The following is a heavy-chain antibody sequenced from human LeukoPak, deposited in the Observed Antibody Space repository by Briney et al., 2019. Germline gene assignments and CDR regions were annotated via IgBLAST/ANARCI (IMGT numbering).Heavy chain of an antibody. CDR2: ISDDVSNK. Sequence: PGGSLRLSCVASGFTFTSYVMHWVRQAPGKGLEWVAVISDDVSNKYYADAVKGRFTISRDNSKNTLYLQMNSLRAEDTAVYYCAKDAIFGVVRSYLDYWGQGTLVTVSS. J-gene: IGHJ4*02. D-gene: IGHD3-3*01. CDR3: AKDAIFGVVRSYLDY. CDR1: GFTFTSYV. V-gene: IGHV3-30-3*01.